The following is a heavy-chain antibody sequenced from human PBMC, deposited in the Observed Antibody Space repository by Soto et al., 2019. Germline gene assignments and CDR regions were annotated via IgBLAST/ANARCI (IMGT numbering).Heavy chain of an antibody. CDR1: GGSISSGDYY. J-gene: IGHJ5*02. V-gene: IGHV4-30-4*01. CDR2: IYYSGST. D-gene: IGHD6-6*01. CDR3: ALGSSSSWFDP. Sequence: SETLSLTCTVSGGSISSGDYYWSWVRQPPGKGLEWIGYIYYSGSTYYDPSLKSRVTISVDTSKNQFSLRLSSVTAADTAVYYCALGSSSSWFDPWGQGTLVTVSS.